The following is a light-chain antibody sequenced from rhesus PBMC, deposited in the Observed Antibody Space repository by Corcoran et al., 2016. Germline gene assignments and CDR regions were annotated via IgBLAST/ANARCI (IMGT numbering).Light chain of an antibody. CDR1: ENVNNY. CDR3: LQHHSFPYS. Sequence: DIQMTQSPSSLSASVGDRVTITCRASENVNNYLHWYQQKPGKDPKLLIYVASSLESGVPSRFSGSGYGTDFTLTISSLQPEDFAVYYCLQHHSFPYSFGQVTKVQIK. CDR2: VAS. V-gene: IGKV1S19*01. J-gene: IGKJ2*01.